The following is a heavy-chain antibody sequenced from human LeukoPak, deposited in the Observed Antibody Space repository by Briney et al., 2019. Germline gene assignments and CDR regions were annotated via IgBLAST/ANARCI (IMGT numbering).Heavy chain of an antibody. Sequence: SQTLSLTCTVSGGSISSGGYYWSWIRQPPGKGLEWIGYIYHSGSTNYNPSLKSRVTMSLDTSKNQFSLKLISVTAADTAVYYCARGDYSSNWHNDYWGQGTLVTVSS. J-gene: IGHJ4*02. CDR1: GGSISSGGYY. V-gene: IGHV4-30-2*01. CDR3: ARGDYSSNWHNDY. CDR2: IYHSGST. D-gene: IGHD6-13*01.